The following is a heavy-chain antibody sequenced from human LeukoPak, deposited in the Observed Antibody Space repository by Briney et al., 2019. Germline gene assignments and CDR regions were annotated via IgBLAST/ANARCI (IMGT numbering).Heavy chain of an antibody. CDR1: GFTVSSDY. CDR2: IKSKTDGGTT. V-gene: IGHV3-15*01. Sequence: GGSLRLSCAASGFTVSSDYMSWVRQAPGKGLEWIGLIKSKTDGGTTDYAAPVKGRFTISRDDSKNTLYLQMDSLETEDTAVYFCVADVPNVRDYVPIDYWGQGTLVTVSS. D-gene: IGHD4-17*01. CDR3: VADVPNVRDYVPIDY. J-gene: IGHJ4*02.